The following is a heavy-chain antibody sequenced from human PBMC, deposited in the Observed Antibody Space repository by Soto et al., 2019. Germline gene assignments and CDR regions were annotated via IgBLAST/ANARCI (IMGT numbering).Heavy chain of an antibody. CDR3: ARESPAYSSSY. V-gene: IGHV3-66*01. Sequence: GGSLRLSCAASGFTVSSNYMSWVRQAPGKGLEWVSVIYSGGSTYYADSVKGRFTISRDNSKNTLYLQMNSLRAEDTAVYYCARESPAYSSSYWGQGTLVTVSS. D-gene: IGHD6-13*01. J-gene: IGHJ4*02. CDR2: IYSGGST. CDR1: GFTVSSNY.